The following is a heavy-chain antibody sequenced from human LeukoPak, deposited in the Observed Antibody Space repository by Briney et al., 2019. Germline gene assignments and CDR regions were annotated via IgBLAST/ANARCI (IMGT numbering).Heavy chain of an antibody. J-gene: IGHJ4*02. CDR3: ARGRIVVVPAAIFLRRVYYFDY. CDR1: GGSFSGYY. Sequence: SENLSLTCAVYGGSFSGYYWSWIRQPPGKGLEWIGEINHSGSTNYNPSLKSRVTISVDTSKYQFSLKLSSVTAADTAVYYCARGRIVVVPAAIFLRRVYYFDYWGQGTLVTVSS. D-gene: IGHD2-2*01. V-gene: IGHV4-34*01. CDR2: INHSGST.